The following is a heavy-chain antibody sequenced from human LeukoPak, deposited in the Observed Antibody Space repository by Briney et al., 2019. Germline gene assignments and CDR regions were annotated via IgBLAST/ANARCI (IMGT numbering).Heavy chain of an antibody. D-gene: IGHD3-3*01. CDR2: ISSSSSTI. Sequence: PGGSLRLSCAASGFTFSSYAMSWVRQAPGKGLEWVSYISSSSSTIYYADSVKGRFTISRDNSKNTLYLQMNSLRAEDTAVYYCAKGNRWSGPFDYWGQGTLVTVSS. V-gene: IGHV3-23*01. CDR1: GFTFSSYA. J-gene: IGHJ4*02. CDR3: AKGNRWSGPFDY.